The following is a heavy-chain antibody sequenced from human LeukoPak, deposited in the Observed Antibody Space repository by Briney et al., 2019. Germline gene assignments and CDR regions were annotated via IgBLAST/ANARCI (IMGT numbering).Heavy chain of an antibody. J-gene: IGHJ4*02. CDR2: IYYSGST. CDR3: ARGSYYYDSSGYLDHFDY. Sequence: PSEALSLTCTVSGGSISSGDYYWSWIRQPPGKGLEWIGYIYYSGSTYYNPSLKSRVTISVDTSKNQFSLKLSSVTAADTAVYYCARGSYYYDSSGYLDHFDYWGQGTLVTVSS. V-gene: IGHV4-30-4*08. CDR1: GGSISSGDYY. D-gene: IGHD3-22*01.